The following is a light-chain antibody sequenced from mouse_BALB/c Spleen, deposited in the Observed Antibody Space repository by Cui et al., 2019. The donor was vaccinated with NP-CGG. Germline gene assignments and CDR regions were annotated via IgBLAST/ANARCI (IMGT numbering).Light chain of an antibody. CDR3: QQLVEYFT. CDR1: KSLLYKDGKTY. Sequence: DIVITQDELSNPWTSGESVSISCRSIKSLLYKDGKTYLNWFLQRPGQSPQLLIYLMSTRASGVSDRFSGSGSGTDFTLEISRVKAEDVGVYYCQQLVEYFTFGAGTKLEL. V-gene: IGKV2-112*01. J-gene: IGKJ5*01. CDR2: LMS.